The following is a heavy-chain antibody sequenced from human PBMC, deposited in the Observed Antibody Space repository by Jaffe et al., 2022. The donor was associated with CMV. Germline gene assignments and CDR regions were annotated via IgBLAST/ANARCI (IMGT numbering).Heavy chain of an antibody. CDR3: ASSGGDTAMDPYYFDY. D-gene: IGHD5-18*01. J-gene: IGHJ4*02. CDR2: INAGNGNT. Sequence: QVQLVQSGAEVKKPGASVKVSCKASGYTFTSYAMHWVRQAPGQRLEWMGWINAGNGNTKYSQKFQGRVTITRDTSASTAYMELSSLRSEDTAVYYCASSGGDTAMDPYYFDYWGQGTLVTVSS. V-gene: IGHV1-3*01. CDR1: GYTFTSYA.